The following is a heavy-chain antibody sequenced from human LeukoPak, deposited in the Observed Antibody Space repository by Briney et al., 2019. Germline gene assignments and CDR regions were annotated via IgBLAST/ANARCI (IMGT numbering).Heavy chain of an antibody. D-gene: IGHD3-3*01. CDR2: IYYSGST. J-gene: IGHJ3*02. CDR3: ARDTDTFGVVKNLGPMAFDI. CDR1: GGSISSYY. Sequence: SETLSLTCTVSGGSISSYYWSWIRQPPGKGLEWIGYIYYSGSTNYNPSLKSRVTISVDTSKKQFSLKLSSVTAAVTAVYYCARDTDTFGVVKNLGPMAFDIWGQGTMVTVSS. V-gene: IGHV4-59*01.